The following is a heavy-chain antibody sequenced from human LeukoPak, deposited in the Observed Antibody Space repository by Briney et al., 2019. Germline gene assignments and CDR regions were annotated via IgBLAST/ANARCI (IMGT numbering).Heavy chain of an antibody. Sequence: SSETLTLTCAVYGGSFSGYYWRWIRQPPGKGLEWIWEINHSGSTNYNPSLKSRVTISVNTSKNQFSLKLSSLTTADTAVYYCSREPRGSAVASWGQGSMVTVSS. CDR3: SREPRGSAVAS. J-gene: IGHJ3*02. D-gene: IGHD1-14*01. V-gene: IGHV4-34*01. CDR2: INHSGST. CDR1: GGSFSGYY.